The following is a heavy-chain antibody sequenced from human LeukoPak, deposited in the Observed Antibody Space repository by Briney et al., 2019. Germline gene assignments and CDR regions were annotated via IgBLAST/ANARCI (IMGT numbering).Heavy chain of an antibody. D-gene: IGHD3-10*01. CDR3: ARVYGRLGAQYWYFAL. Sequence: SETLALTCAVSGGSIRSYCWRWIRQPPGKGLGWVGYICWSGSTNYNPSLKSRVPISVDTSKNQFSLKLSSATAADTAVYYCARVYGRLGAQYWYFALWGRGTLVTVSS. CDR1: GGSIRSYC. CDR2: ICWSGST. J-gene: IGHJ2*01. V-gene: IGHV4-59*01.